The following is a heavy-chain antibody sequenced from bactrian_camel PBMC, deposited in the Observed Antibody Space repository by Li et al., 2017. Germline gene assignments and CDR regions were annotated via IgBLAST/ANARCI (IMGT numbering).Heavy chain of an antibody. CDR2: ISVGGGTP. CDR3: AAHFGLYYGLGYPNY. CDR1: GFAFSTYA. D-gene: IGHD5*01. V-gene: IGHV3S40*01. Sequence: VQLVESGGGLVRLGESLTLSCVASGFAFSTYAFYWVRQAPGKGLEWVSAISVGGGTPYYADSVKGRFTISRENAKNTVYLQLNSLKPEDTAMYHCAAHFGLYYGLGYPNYWGQATQVTVS. J-gene: IGHJ4*01.